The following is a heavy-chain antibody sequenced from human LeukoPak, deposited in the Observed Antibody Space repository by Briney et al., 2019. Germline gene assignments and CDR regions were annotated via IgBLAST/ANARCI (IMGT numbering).Heavy chain of an antibody. D-gene: IGHD3-9*01. CDR3: ARGSGRYFDWLLLLDY. CDR2: IYYSGST. Sequence: SETLSLTCTVSGGSISSSSYYWGWIRQPPGKGLEWIGSIYYSGSTYYNPSLKSRVTISVDTSKNQFSLKLSSVTAADTAVYYCARGSGRYFDWLLLLDYWGQGTLVTVSS. J-gene: IGHJ4*02. V-gene: IGHV4-39*07. CDR1: GGSISSSSYY.